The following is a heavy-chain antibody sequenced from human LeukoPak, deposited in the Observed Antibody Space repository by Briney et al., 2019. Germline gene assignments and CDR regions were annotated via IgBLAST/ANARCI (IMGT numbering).Heavy chain of an antibody. V-gene: IGHV1-69*05. Sequence: SVKVSCKASGGTFSSYAISWVRQAPGQGLEWMGGIIPIFGTANYAQKFQGRVTITTDESTSTAYMELSSLRSEDTAVYYCARDRSDNWNYGGNWFDPWGQGTLVTVSS. CDR1: GGTFSSYA. D-gene: IGHD1-7*01. CDR2: IIPIFGTA. CDR3: ARDRSDNWNYGGNWFDP. J-gene: IGHJ5*02.